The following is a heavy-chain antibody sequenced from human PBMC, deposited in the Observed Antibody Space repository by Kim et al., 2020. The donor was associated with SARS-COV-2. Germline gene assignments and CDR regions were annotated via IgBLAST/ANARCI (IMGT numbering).Heavy chain of an antibody. CDR2: IYYSGST. CDR3: ARVGLTIFGPYFDY. Sequence: SETLSLTCTVSGGSISSSSYYWGWIRQPPGKGLEWIGSIYYSGSTYYNPSLKSRVTISVDTSKNQFSLKLSSVTAADTAVYYCARVGLTIFGPYFDYWGQGTLVTVSS. V-gene: IGHV4-39*01. J-gene: IGHJ4*02. D-gene: IGHD3-3*01. CDR1: GGSISSSSYY.